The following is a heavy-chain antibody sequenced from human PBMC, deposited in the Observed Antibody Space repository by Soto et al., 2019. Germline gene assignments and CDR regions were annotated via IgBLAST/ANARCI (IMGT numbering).Heavy chain of an antibody. V-gene: IGHV3-23*01. D-gene: IGHD2-21*01. CDR1: GFTFGNYA. Sequence: GGSLRLSCTASGFTFGNYAMSWVRQAPGKGLEWLSVDTYYADSVKGRFTISRDNSKNTVYLQINSLRAEDTAIYYCAPGGRDSLGSFQHWGQGTLVTVSS. CDR3: APGGRDSLGSFQH. J-gene: IGHJ1*01. CDR2: DT.